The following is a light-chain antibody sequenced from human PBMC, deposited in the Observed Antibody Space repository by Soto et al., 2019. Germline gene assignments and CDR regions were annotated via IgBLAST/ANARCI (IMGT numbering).Light chain of an antibody. CDR2: WAS. Sequence: DIVMTQSPDSLAVSLGERATINCKSSQSVLYSSNNKNYLAWYQQKPGQPPKLLIYWASTRESGVPDRFSGSGSVTDFTLTISSLQAEDVAVYYCQHYYSTPPTFGPGTKVDIK. CDR3: QHYYSTPPT. V-gene: IGKV4-1*01. CDR1: QSVLYSSNNKNY. J-gene: IGKJ3*01.